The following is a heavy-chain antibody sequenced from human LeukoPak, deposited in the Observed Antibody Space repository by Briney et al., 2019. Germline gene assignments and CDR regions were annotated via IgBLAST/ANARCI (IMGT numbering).Heavy chain of an antibody. V-gene: IGHV3-48*03. CDR1: GFTFSTYE. D-gene: IGHD3-10*01. CDR3: ATEGTDGRGSFGWFDA. Sequence: GGSLRLSCAASGFTFSTYEMNWIRRAPGKGLEWISYIGSSGSNTYYADSVKGRFTISRDNAKNSLFLQLNSLRAEDTAVYYCATEGTDGRGSFGWFDAWGQGTLVTVSS. CDR2: IGSSGSNT. J-gene: IGHJ5*02.